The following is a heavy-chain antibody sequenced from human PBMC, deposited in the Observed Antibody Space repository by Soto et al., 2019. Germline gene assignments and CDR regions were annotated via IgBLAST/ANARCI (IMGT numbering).Heavy chain of an antibody. V-gene: IGHV3-23*01. CDR3: VKVSGYCTGGSCLSYFVS. CDR2: ISGSGGST. J-gene: IGHJ4*02. Sequence: GGSLRLSCAASGFTFSSYAMSWVRQAPGKGLEWVSAISGSGGSTYYADSVKGRFTISRDNSKNTLYLQMTSLSSEDSAVYYCVKVSGYCTGGSCLSYFVSWCQGP. D-gene: IGHD2-15*01. CDR1: GFTFSSYA.